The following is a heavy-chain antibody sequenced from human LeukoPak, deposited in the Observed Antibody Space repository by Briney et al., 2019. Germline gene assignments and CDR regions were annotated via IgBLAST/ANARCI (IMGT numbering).Heavy chain of an antibody. CDR3: ARDRGYSGYGPSLDY. J-gene: IGHJ4*02. Sequence: ASVKVSCKASGYTFTSYGISWVRQAPGRGLEWMGWISAYNGNTNYAQKLQGRVTMTTGTSTSTAYMELRSLRSDDTAVYYCARDRGYSGYGPSLDYWGQGTLVTVSS. CDR1: GYTFTSYG. CDR2: ISAYNGNT. V-gene: IGHV1-18*01. D-gene: IGHD5-12*01.